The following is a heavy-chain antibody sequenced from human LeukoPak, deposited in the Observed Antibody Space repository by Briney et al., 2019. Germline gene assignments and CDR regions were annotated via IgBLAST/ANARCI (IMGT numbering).Heavy chain of an antibody. V-gene: IGHV4-59*08. CDR3: ARRRDLDYYGMDV. J-gene: IGHJ6*02. CDR2: IYYSGST. Sequence: SETLSLTCTVSGASISSYYWSWIRQPPGKGLEWIGYIYYSGSTNYNPSLKSRVTISVDTSKNQFSLKLSSVTAADTAVYYCARRRDLDYYGMDVWGQGTTVTVSS. CDR1: GASISSYY.